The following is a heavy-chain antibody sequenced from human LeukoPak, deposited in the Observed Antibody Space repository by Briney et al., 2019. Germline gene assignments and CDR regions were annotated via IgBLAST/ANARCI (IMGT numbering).Heavy chain of an antibody. Sequence: ASVKVSCKASGYTFTGYYMHWVRQAPGQGLEWMGWINPNSGGTNYAQKFQGRVTMTRDTSISTAYMELSRLRSDDTAVYYCARKYGSGSYYFAQLFDYWGQGTLVTVSS. V-gene: IGHV1-2*02. CDR1: GYTFTGYY. D-gene: IGHD3-10*01. CDR3: ARKYGSGSYYFAQLFDY. CDR2: INPNSGGT. J-gene: IGHJ4*02.